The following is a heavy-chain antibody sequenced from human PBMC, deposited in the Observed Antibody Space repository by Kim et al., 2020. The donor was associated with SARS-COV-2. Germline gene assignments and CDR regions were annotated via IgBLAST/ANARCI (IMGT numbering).Heavy chain of an antibody. V-gene: IGHV1-18*01. D-gene: IGHD6-13*01. Sequence: ASVKVSCKASGYTFSNYGIGWVRQAPGQGLEWMGWIAAWNGDTNYAQKFQARVTMTTDTSTSTAYMELRNLRSDDAAVYFCARVYSSSWYDYWGHGTLVTVSS. J-gene: IGHJ5*01. CDR1: GYTFSNYG. CDR2: IAAWNGDT. CDR3: ARVYSSSWYDY.